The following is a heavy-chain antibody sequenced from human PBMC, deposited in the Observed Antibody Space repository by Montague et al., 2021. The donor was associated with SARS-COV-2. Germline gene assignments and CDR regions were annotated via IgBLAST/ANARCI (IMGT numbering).Heavy chain of an antibody. CDR3: ARRVTGTTVHYYYYGMDV. J-gene: IGHJ6*02. V-gene: IGHV4-39*01. CDR1: GGSIGSSSHY. CDR2: IYYSGST. Sequence: SETLSLTCTVSGGSIGSSSHYWGWIRQPPGKGLEWIGSIYYSGSTYYNPSLKSRVTISVDTSKNQFSLKLSSVTAADTAVYYCARRVTGTTVHYYYYGMDVWGQGTTVTVSS. D-gene: IGHD1-20*01.